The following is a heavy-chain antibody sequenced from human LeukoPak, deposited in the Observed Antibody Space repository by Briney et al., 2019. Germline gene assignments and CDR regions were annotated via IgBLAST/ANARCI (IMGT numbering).Heavy chain of an antibody. J-gene: IGHJ6*02. D-gene: IGHD3-22*01. Sequence: SETLSLTCAVYGGSFSGYYWSWIRQPPGKGLEWIGEINHSGSTNYNPSLKSRVTISVDTSKNQFSLKLSSVTAADTAVYYCARDRRYYYDTPYGMDVWGQGTTVTVSS. CDR3: ARDRRYYYDTPYGMDV. V-gene: IGHV4-34*01. CDR1: GGSFSGYY. CDR2: INHSGST.